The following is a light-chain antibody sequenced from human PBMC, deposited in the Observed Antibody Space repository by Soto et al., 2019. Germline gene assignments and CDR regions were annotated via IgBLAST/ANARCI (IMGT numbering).Light chain of an antibody. Sequence: EIVLTQSPGTLSLSPGERGTLSCRASQSVSSSYLAWYQRKPGQAPRLLIYGASSRATGIPDRFSGSGSGTDFTLTISSLQPEDFATYYCQQSYITPVTFGQGTKVDIK. CDR2: GAS. CDR1: QSVSSSY. V-gene: IGKV3-20*01. J-gene: IGKJ1*01. CDR3: QQSYITPVT.